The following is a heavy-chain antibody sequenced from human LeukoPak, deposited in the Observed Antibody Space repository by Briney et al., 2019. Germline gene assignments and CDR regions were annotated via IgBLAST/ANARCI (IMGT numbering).Heavy chain of an antibody. CDR2: IIPIFGTA. J-gene: IGHJ4*02. CDR3: ARAGPEPKLRLFDY. CDR1: GGTFSSYA. V-gene: IGHV1-69*13. Sequence: SVKVSCKXSGGTFSSYAISWVRQAPGQGLEWMGGIIPIFGTANYAQKFQGRVTITADESTSTAYMELSSLRSEDTAVYYCARAGPEPKLRLFDYWGQGTLVTVSS. D-gene: IGHD1-14*01.